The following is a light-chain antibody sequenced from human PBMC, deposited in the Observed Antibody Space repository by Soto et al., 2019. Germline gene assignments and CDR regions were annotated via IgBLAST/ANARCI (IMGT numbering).Light chain of an antibody. CDR3: QQADSFPLT. CDR2: GAS. V-gene: IGKV1D-12*01. Sequence: DIQMTQSPSSVSASILDTVTITCRASQDISTLLAWYQQKPGKAPKLLIYGASTLESGVPSRFSGRGSGTDFTLTISSLQPEDFATYFCQQADSFPLTFGGGTKVDI. CDR1: QDISTL. J-gene: IGKJ4*01.